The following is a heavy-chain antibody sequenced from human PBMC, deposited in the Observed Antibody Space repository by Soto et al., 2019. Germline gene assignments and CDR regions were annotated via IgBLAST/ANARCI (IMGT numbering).Heavy chain of an antibody. Sequence: GGSLRLSCAASGFTFSSYAMSWVRQAPGKGLEWVSAISGSGGSTYYADSVKGRFTISRDNSKNTLYLQMNSLRAEDTAVYYCAKDSESPSSSLLYFDYWGQGTLVTVSS. CDR2: ISGSGGST. V-gene: IGHV3-23*01. J-gene: IGHJ4*02. CDR1: GFTFSSYA. D-gene: IGHD6-6*01. CDR3: AKDSESPSSSLLYFDY.